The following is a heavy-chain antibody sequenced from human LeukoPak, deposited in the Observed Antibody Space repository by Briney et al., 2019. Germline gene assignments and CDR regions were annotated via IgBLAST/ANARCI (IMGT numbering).Heavy chain of an antibody. CDR2: INPNSGCT. D-gene: IGHD5-24*01. CDR1: GYTFTSYY. Sequence: ASVKDSCKASGYTFTSYYMHWVRQPTGQELEWMGWINPNSGCTNYSHKFLGRVTITRDTSIITADIVQSRLRADDKTVHYCARGRRDGYNSNWYFDLWGGGTLVTVSS. V-gene: IGHV1-2*02. CDR3: ARGRRDGYNSNWYFDL. J-gene: IGHJ2*01.